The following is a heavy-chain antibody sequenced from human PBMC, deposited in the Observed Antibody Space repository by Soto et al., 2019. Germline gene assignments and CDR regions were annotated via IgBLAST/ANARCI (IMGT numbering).Heavy chain of an antibody. D-gene: IGHD6-13*01. Sequence: QMHLQESGPGVVKPSETLSLTCTVSGGSISTSSYYWGWIRQPPGKGLEWIGSAYYTGSTFSNPSLASRVTLSVDTSKNQFSLQLRSVTAADTSVFYCAGQQQLAGGGDVFDIWGQGTLVTVSS. CDR1: GGSISTSSYY. CDR2: AYYTGST. CDR3: AGQQQLAGGGDVFDI. V-gene: IGHV4-39*01. J-gene: IGHJ3*02.